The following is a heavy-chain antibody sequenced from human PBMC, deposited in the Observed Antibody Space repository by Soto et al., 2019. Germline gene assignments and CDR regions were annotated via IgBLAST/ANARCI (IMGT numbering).Heavy chain of an antibody. D-gene: IGHD2-2*01. CDR2: IYYSGST. CDR1: GGSISSYY. CDR3: ARDRVPAATLNWFDP. J-gene: IGHJ5*02. Sequence: SETLSLTXTVSGGSISSYYWSWIRQPPGKGLEWIGYIYYSGSTNYNPSLKSRVTISVDTSKNQFSLKLSSVTAADTAVYYCARDRVPAATLNWFDPWGQGTLVTVSS. V-gene: IGHV4-59*01.